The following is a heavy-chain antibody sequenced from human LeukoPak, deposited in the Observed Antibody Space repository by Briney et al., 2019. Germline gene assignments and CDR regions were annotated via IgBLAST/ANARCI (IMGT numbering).Heavy chain of an antibody. CDR3: ARSYRSSSPSCDY. V-gene: IGHV4-59*01. CDR2: IYYSGST. CDR1: GGSISRYY. J-gene: IGHJ4*02. Sequence: PSETLSLTCNVSGGSISRYYWSWIRQPPGKGLEWIGYIYYSGSTNYNPSLKSRVTISVDTSKNQFSLKLTSVTAADTAVYYCARSYRSSSPSCDYWARVPWSPSPQ. D-gene: IGHD6-6*01.